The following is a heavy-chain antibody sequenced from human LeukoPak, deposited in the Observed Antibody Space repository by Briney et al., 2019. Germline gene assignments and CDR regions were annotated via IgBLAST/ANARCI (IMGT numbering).Heavy chain of an antibody. CDR1: TFTFSDYG. Sequence: GGSLRLSCVGSTFTFSDYGMHWVRQAPGKGLEWVSYISSSSSTIYYADSVKGRFTISRDNAKNSLYLQMNSLRAEDTAVYYCARLAGVHDYSNYGQFDYWGQGTLVTVSS. V-gene: IGHV3-48*01. D-gene: IGHD4-11*01. CDR2: ISSSSSTI. J-gene: IGHJ4*02. CDR3: ARLAGVHDYSNYGQFDY.